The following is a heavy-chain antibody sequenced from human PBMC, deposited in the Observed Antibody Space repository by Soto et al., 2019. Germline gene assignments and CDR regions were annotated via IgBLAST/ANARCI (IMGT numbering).Heavy chain of an antibody. Sequence: EVQLLESGGALVQPGGSLRLSCAASGFTFSNHAMNWVRQAPGKGLEWVSTISDSGSTYYADSVKGRFTISRDNSKNTLYLQMNSLSAEDTAVYYCARDPGGHYCTSTSCLYFFDPWVQGTLVIVSS. CDR1: GFTFSNHA. V-gene: IGHV3-23*01. D-gene: IGHD2-2*01. J-gene: IGHJ5*02. CDR3: ARDPGGHYCTSTSCLYFFDP. CDR2: ISDSGST.